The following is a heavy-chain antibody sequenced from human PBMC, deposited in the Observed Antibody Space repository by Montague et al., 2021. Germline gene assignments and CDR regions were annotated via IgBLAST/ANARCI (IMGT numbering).Heavy chain of an antibody. D-gene: IGHD1-1*01. J-gene: IGHJ5*02. CDR1: GDSISSNSF. CDR3: AVASESAWVRLHH. CDR2: IYHGTT. V-gene: IGHV4-4*02. Sequence: SETLSLTCTVSGDSISSNSFWSWVRQPLGKGLEWIGEIYHGTTSYNPSLMGRLTVTIDASTNKFSLKLSSVTAADTALYYCAVASESAWVRLHHWGQGILVTVSS.